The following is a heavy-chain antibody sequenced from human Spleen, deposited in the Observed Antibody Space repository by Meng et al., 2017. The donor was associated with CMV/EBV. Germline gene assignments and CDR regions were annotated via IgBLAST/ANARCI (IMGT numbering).Heavy chain of an antibody. J-gene: IGHJ5*02. D-gene: IGHD2-15*01. CDR2: INNDGSST. V-gene: IGHV3-74*01. CDR3: ARGRYCSGGSCRGSGFDP. Sequence: GGSLRLSCAASGFTFSTYAMNWVRQAPGKGLEWVSRINNDGSSTSYADSVKGRFTISRDNAKNTLYLQMNSLRDEDTAVYYCARGRYCSGGSCRGSGFDPWGQGTLVTVSS. CDR1: GFTFSTYA.